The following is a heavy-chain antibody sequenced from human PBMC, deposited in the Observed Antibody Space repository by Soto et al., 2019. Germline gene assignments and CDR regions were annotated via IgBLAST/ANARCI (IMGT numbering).Heavy chain of an antibody. Sequence: SGPTLVNPTQTLTLTCTFSGFSLSTSGVGVGWIRQPPGKALEWLALIYWDDDKRYSPSLKSRLTISKDTSKNQVVLTMTSMDPVDTATYYCAHIKVIVGATEYFQHWGQGTLVTVSS. J-gene: IGHJ1*01. CDR2: IYWDDDK. CDR3: AHIKVIVGATEYFQH. V-gene: IGHV2-5*02. D-gene: IGHD1-26*01. CDR1: GFSLSTSGVG.